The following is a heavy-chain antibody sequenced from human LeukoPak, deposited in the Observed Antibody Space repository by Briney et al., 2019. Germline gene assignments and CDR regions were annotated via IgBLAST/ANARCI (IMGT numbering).Heavy chain of an antibody. V-gene: IGHV4-34*01. Sequence: SETLSLTCAAYGGSFSGYYWSWIRQPPGKGLEWIGEINHSGSTNYNPSLKSRVTISVDTSKNQFSLKLSSVTAADTAAYYCARVRRAAAGIFDYWGQGTLVTVSS. CDR2: INHSGST. D-gene: IGHD6-13*01. CDR1: GGSFSGYY. J-gene: IGHJ4*02. CDR3: ARVRRAAAGIFDY.